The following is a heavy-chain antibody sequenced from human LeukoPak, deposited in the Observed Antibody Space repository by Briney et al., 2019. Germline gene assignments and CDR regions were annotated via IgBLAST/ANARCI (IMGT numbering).Heavy chain of an antibody. D-gene: IGHD5-18*01. CDR3: ASDPPRGYSYGAIFGYYYYYMDV. CDR1: GGSISGSNYY. CDR2: IYYSGST. V-gene: IGHV4-39*07. Sequence: PPETLSLTCTVSGGSISGSNYYWGWIRQPPGKGLEWIGSIYYSGSTYYNPSLKSRVTISVDTSKNQFSLKLSSVTAADTAVYYCASDPPRGYSYGAIFGYYYYYMDVWGKGTTVTVSS. J-gene: IGHJ6*03.